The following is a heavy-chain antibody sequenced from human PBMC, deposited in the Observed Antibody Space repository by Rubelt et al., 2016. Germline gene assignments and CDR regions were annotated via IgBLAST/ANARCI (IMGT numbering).Heavy chain of an antibody. CDR3: ARVIQSIAARPFNWFDP. V-gene: IGHV4-34*01. CDR1: GGSFSGYY. Sequence: QVQLQQWGAGLLKPSETLSLTCAVYGGSFSGYYWSWIRQPPGKGLEWIGEINHSGSTNYNPSLKIRGTIAVETAKNQFALKLSSVTAADTAVYYCARVIQSIAARPFNWFDPWGQGTLATVSS. CDR2: INHSGST. D-gene: IGHD6-6*01. J-gene: IGHJ5*02.